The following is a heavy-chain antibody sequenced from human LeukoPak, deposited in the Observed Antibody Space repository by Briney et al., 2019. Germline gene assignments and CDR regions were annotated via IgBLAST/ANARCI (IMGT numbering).Heavy chain of an antibody. J-gene: IGHJ6*02. CDR2: INHSGST. CDR3: ARNVVVVAATLSNYYYYGMDV. V-gene: IGHV4-34*01. D-gene: IGHD2-15*01. Sequence: KPSETLSLTCAVYGGSFSGYYWSWIRQPPGKGLEWIGEINHSGSTNYSPSLKSRVTISVDTSKNQFSLKLSSVTAADTAVYYCARNVVVVAATLSNYYYYGMDVWGQGTTVTVSS. CDR1: GGSFSGYY.